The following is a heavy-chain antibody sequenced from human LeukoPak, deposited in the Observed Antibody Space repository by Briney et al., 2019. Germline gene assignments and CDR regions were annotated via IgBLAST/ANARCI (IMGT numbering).Heavy chain of an antibody. D-gene: IGHD3-22*01. CDR2: INPNSGGT. Sequence: AASVKVSCKASGYTFTGFYMHWVRQAPGQGLEWMGWINPNSGGTNYAQKFQGRVTMTRDTSISTAYMELSRLRSDDTAVYYCARSLLIRDNYDREHSYGYWGQGTLITVSS. J-gene: IGHJ4*02. CDR1: GYTFTGFY. CDR3: ARSLLIRDNYDREHSYGY. V-gene: IGHV1-2*02.